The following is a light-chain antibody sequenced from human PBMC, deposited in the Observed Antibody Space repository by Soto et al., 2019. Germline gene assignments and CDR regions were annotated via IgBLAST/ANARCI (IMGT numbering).Light chain of an antibody. CDR2: GAS. CDR1: QSISSY. Sequence: DIQMTQSPSSLSASVGDRVTITCRASQSISSYLNWYQQKPGKAPKLLISGASSLQSGVPSRFSGSGSGTDFTLTISSLQPEDFATYYCQQSYITGTFGQGTKVEIK. J-gene: IGKJ1*01. CDR3: QQSYITGT. V-gene: IGKV1-39*01.